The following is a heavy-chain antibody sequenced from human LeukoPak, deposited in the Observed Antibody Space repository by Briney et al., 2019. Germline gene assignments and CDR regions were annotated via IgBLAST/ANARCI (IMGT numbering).Heavy chain of an antibody. CDR3: ARAERGGLPHCDY. D-gene: IGHD3-16*01. Sequence: PGGSLRLSCAVTGFTVTNNYMTWVRQAPGKGLEWVAVIWYDGSNKYYADSVKGRFTISRDNSKSTLYLQMNSLRAEDTAVYYCARAERGGLPHCDYWGQGTLVTVSS. CDR2: IWYDGSNK. J-gene: IGHJ4*02. CDR1: GFTVTNNY. V-gene: IGHV3-33*08.